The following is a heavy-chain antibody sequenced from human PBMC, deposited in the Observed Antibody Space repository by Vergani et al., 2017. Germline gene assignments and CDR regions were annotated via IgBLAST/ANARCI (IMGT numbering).Heavy chain of an antibody. V-gene: IGHV2-5*02. Sequence: QITLRESGPTLVRPTQTLTLACSFSGFSLSTDGVAVAWIRQPPGKAPEWLGFFYWDDDKQYNPSLRARLTIAKDFSKNQVVLTMTNMDPVDTGTYYCAHRRYVGRTGTGYFGYWGPGTVVTVSA. CDR1: GFSLSTDGVA. D-gene: IGHD1-1*01. J-gene: IGHJ4*02. CDR2: FYWDDDK. CDR3: AHRRYVGRTGTGYFGY.